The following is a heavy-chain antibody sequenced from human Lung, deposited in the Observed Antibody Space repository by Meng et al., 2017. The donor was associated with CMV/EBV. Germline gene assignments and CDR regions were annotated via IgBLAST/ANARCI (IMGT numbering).Heavy chain of an antibody. CDR3: ARDREGDYKLRIGMDV. V-gene: IGHV3-30*04. J-gene: IGHJ6*02. D-gene: IGHD4-11*01. CDR2: ISSDGTNK. Sequence: GGSLRLSCAASGFIFSNYALYWVRQAPGKGLESVAVISSDGTNKLHADSVEDRFTISRDNSKNTLYLQMSSLGAEDTAVYYCARDREGDYKLRIGMDVWGQGTTVTVSS. CDR1: GFIFSNYA.